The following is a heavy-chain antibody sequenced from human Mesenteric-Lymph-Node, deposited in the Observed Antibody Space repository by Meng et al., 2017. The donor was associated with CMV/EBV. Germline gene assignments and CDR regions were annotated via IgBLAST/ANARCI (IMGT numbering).Heavy chain of an antibody. D-gene: IGHD3-10*01. CDR1: GFSLSTSGVG. CDR3: ARTLWFGEYSDY. CDR2: IYWNDDK. Sequence: SGPTLVKPTQTLTLTCTFSGFSLSTSGVGVGWIRQPPGKALEWLALIYWNDDKRYSSSLKSRLTITKDTSKNQVVLTMTNMDPVDTATYYCARTLWFGEYSDYWGQGTLVTVSS. V-gene: IGHV2-5*01. J-gene: IGHJ4*02.